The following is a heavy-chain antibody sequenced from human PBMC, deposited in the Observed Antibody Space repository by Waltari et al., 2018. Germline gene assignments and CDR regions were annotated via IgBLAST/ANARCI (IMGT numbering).Heavy chain of an antibody. CDR2: SNQIGST. Sequence: QVQLVESGGGVVQPGRSLRLSCAASGFTFSSYGIHWVRQAPGKGLEWIGESNQIGSTNDNPAIKSRVTISGDTAKNQFSLKLSSVTAADTAVYYCARGPRARGTPGLNGHWGQGTLVTVSS. CDR3: ARGPRARGTPGLNGH. J-gene: IGHJ1*01. D-gene: IGHD3-10*01. CDR1: GFTFSSYG. V-gene: IGHV4-34*01.